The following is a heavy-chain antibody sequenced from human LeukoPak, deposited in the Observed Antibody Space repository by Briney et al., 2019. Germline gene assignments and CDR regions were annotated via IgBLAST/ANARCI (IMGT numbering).Heavy chain of an antibody. CDR2: IYPGDSDT. CDR1: GYSFTSYW. J-gene: IGHJ4*02. D-gene: IGHD2-2*01. V-gene: IGHV5-51*01. Sequence: GESLKISWKCSGYSFTSYWIGWVRQMPGKGLEWMGIIYPGDSDTRYSPSFQGQVTISADKSISTAYLQWSSLKASDTAMYYCARQGGYCSSTSCYSYYYFDYWGQGTLVTVSS. CDR3: ARQGGYCSSTSCYSYYYFDY.